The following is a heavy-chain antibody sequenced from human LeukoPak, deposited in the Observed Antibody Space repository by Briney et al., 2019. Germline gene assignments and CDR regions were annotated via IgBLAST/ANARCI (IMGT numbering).Heavy chain of an antibody. Sequence: ASVKVSCKASGYTFTSYYMHWVRQAPGQGLEWMGIINPSGGSTSYAQKFEGRVTMTRDTSTSPVYMELSSLRSEDTDVYYCARDLVAAAAIFDYWGQGTLVTVSS. V-gene: IGHV1-46*01. CDR2: INPSGGST. CDR1: GYTFTSYY. J-gene: IGHJ4*02. D-gene: IGHD2-2*02. CDR3: ARDLVAAAAIFDY.